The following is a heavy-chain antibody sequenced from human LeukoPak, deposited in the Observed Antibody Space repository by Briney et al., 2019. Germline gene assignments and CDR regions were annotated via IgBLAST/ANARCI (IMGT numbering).Heavy chain of an antibody. V-gene: IGHV3-23*01. CDR1: GFTFSSYE. D-gene: IGHD5-18*01. Sequence: GGSLRLSCAASGFTFSSYEMNWVRQAPGKGLEWVSAISGSGGSTYYADSVKGRFTISRDNSKNTLYLQMNSLRAEDTAVYYCAKEPKVGYSYGFDYWGQGTLVTVSS. CDR3: AKEPKVGYSYGFDY. CDR2: ISGSGGST. J-gene: IGHJ4*02.